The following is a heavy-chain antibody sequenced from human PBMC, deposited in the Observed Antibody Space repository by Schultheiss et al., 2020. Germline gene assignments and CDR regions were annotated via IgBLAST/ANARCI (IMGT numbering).Heavy chain of an antibody. CDR3: ARSPKLEWLLSTSNYYMDV. CDR1: GGSISSGSYY. J-gene: IGHJ6*03. V-gene: IGHV4-61*02. CDR2: FYTSGST. D-gene: IGHD3-3*01. Sequence: SETLSLTCTVSGGSISSGSYYWSWIRQPPGKGLEWIGRFYTSGSTNSNPSLKSRVTISVDTSRNQLSLRLTSVNAADTAVYYCARSPKLEWLLSTSNYYMDVWGKGTTVTVSS.